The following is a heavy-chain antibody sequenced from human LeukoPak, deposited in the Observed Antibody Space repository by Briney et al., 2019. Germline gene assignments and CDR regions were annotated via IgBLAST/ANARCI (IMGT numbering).Heavy chain of an antibody. CDR1: GGSISSSNW. CDR2: IYHSGST. Sequence: SETLSLTCAVSGGSISSSNWWSWVRQPPGKGLEWIGEIYHSGSTNYNPSLKNRVTISVDTSKNQFSLKLSSVTAADTAVYYCARRSPNTAIYYYFDYWGQGTLVTVSS. V-gene: IGHV4-4*02. D-gene: IGHD5-18*01. CDR3: ARRSPNTAIYYYFDY. J-gene: IGHJ4*02.